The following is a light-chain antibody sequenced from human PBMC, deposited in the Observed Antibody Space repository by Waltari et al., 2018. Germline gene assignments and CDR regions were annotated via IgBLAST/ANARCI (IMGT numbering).Light chain of an antibody. CDR2: WAS. Sequence: DIVMTQSPDSLAVSLGERATINCKSSQSLLYNSNDKNYLALYQQKPGQPPKLLIYWASTRHSGVPDRFSGSGSETDFTLTISSLQAEDVAVYYCQQYYSRRKFGQGTKVEIK. V-gene: IGKV4-1*01. CDR3: QQYYSRRK. CDR1: QSLLYNSNDKNY. J-gene: IGKJ1*01.